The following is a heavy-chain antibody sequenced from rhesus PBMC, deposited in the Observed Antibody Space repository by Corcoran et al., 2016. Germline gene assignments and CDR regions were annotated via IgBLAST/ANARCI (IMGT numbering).Heavy chain of an antibody. J-gene: IGHJ4*01. Sequence: QVQLQESGPGLVKPSETLSLTCAVSGGASSSYWWSWSRQPPGKGLEWIGENNGNSASTHSPPSPKSRVTISKAASKHQFSLMLGPVTAAGTAVYYCARPNYDSGYYTPYFDYWGQGVLVTVSS. CDR2: NNGNSAST. V-gene: IGHV4-80*01. CDR1: GGASSSYW. D-gene: IGHD3-28*01. CDR3: ARPNYDSGYYTPYFDY.